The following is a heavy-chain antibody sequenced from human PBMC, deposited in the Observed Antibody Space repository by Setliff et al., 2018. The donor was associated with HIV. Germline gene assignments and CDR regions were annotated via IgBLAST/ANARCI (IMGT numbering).Heavy chain of an antibody. CDR1: GFTFSNAW. D-gene: IGHD2-21*01. J-gene: IGHJ4*02. V-gene: IGHV3-15*01. CDR2: IKSKTDGGTT. Sequence: GGSLRLSCAASGFTFSNAWMSWVRQAPGKGLEWVGRIKSKTDGGTTDYAAPVKGRFTISRDDSTNTLYLQMNSLLTEDTAMYYCTAGTRLVDWGQGALVTVSS. CDR3: TAGTRLVD.